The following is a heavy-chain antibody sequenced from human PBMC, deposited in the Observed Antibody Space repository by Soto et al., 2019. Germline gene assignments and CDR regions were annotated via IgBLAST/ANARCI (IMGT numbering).Heavy chain of an antibody. CDR1: GGSFTSNNW. CDR2: IYRTGST. J-gene: IGHJ4*02. V-gene: IGHV4-4*02. D-gene: IGHD1-1*01. CDR3: ASRDPATSVAY. Sequence: SETLSLTCAVSGGSFTSNNWWTWVRQPPGQGLEWIGEIYRTGSTNYNPSLKSRVTISLDKSENQFSLKVTSLTAADTAVYYCASRDPATSVAYWGQGTLVTVSS.